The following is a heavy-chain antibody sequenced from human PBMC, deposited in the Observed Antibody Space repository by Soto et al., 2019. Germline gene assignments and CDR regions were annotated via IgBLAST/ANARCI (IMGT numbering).Heavy chain of an antibody. CDR3: ARAHYYGSGSYYSEDGMEV. CDR1: GGSFSGYY. Sequence: SETLSLTCAVYGGSFSGYYWSWIRQPPGKGLEWIGEINHSGSTNYNPSLKSRVTISVDTSKNQFSLKLSSVTAADTAVYYCARAHYYGSGSYYSEDGMEVWGQGTTVTVS. J-gene: IGHJ6*02. CDR2: INHSGST. D-gene: IGHD3-10*01. V-gene: IGHV4-34*01.